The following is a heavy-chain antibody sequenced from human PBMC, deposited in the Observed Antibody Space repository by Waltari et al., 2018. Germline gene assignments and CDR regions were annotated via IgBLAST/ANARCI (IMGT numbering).Heavy chain of an antibody. D-gene: IGHD2-2*01. CDR2: ISGSGGRT. CDR1: GFTFSSYA. V-gene: IGHV3-23*01. Sequence: EVQLLESGGGLVQPGGSLRLSCAASGFTFSSYAMSWVRQAPGTGLEWVSAISGSGGRTYYADSVKGRFTISRDNAKNTLYLQMNSLRAEDTAVYYCAKAARTIVVVPAAMDYGMDVWGQGTTVTVSS. J-gene: IGHJ6*02. CDR3: AKAARTIVVVPAAMDYGMDV.